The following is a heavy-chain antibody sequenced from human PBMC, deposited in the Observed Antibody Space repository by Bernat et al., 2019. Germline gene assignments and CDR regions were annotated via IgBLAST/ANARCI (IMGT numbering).Heavy chain of an antibody. J-gene: IGHJ4*02. CDR2: ISYDGSNK. D-gene: IGHD3-3*01. CDR1: GFTFSSYA. V-gene: IGHV3-30-3*01. CDR3: ARDGLRFLEWSYFDY. Sequence: QVQLVESGGGVVQPGRSLRLSCAASGFTFSSYAMHWVRQAPGKGLEWVAVISYDGSNKYYADSVKGRFTISRDNSKNTLYLQMNSLRAEDTAVYYCARDGLRFLEWSYFDYWGQGTLVTVSS.